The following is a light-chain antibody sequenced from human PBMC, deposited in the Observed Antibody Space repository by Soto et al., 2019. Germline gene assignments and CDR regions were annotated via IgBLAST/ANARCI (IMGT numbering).Light chain of an antibody. CDR2: AAS. Sequence: DIQMTQSPSSLSASVGDRVTITCRSSQSISNYLSWYQQIPGKAPKLLIYAASTLRSGVSSRFSGSGSGTDFTLNISSLQPEDFATYYCQQSYSTPWTFGLGTKVEIK. V-gene: IGKV1-39*01. J-gene: IGKJ1*01. CDR1: QSISNY. CDR3: QQSYSTPWT.